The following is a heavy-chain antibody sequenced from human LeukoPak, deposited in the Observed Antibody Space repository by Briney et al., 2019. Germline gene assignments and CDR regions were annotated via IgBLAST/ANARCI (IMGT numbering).Heavy chain of an antibody. J-gene: IGHJ4*02. CDR3: ARGGLRVWGVISVHFDY. CDR1: GGSFSGYY. D-gene: IGHD3-10*01. CDR2: INHSGGT. V-gene: IGHV4-34*01. Sequence: PSETLSLTCAVYGGSFSGYYWSWIRQPPGKGLGWIGEINHSGGTNYTPSLKSRVTISVDTSKNQFSRKLSSVTAADTAVYYGARGGLRVWGVISVHFDYWGQGTLVTVSS.